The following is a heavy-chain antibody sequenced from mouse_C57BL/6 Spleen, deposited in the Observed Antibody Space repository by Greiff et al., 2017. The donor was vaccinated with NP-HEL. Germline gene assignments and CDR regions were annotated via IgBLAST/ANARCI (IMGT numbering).Heavy chain of an antibody. CDR2: INPSTGGT. CDR3: ARRQLRAWFAY. Sequence: VHVKQSGPELVKPGASVKISCKASGYSFTGYYMNWVKQSPEKSLEWIGEINPSTGGTTYNQKFKAKATLTVDKSSSTAYMQLKSLTSEDSAVYYCARRQLRAWFAYWGQGTLVTVSA. J-gene: IGHJ3*01. V-gene: IGHV1-42*01. CDR1: GYSFTGYY. D-gene: IGHD3-2*02.